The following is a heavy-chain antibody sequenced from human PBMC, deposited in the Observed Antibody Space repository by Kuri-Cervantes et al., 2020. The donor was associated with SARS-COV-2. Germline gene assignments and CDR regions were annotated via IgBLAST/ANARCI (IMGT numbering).Heavy chain of an antibody. D-gene: IGHD3-10*01. CDR2: ISGSGGST. Sequence: GGSLTLSCAASGFTFSSYAMSWVRQAPGKGLEWVSAISGSGGSTYYADSVKGRFTISRDNSKNTLYLQMNSLRAEDTAVYYCARDRGYGSGSYSDYWGQGTLVTVSS. CDR3: ARDRGYGSGSYSDY. CDR1: GFTFSSYA. V-gene: IGHV3-23*01. J-gene: IGHJ4*02.